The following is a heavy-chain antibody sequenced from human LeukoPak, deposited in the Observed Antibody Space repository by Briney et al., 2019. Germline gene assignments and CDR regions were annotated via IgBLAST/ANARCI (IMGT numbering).Heavy chain of an antibody. Sequence: ASVKVSCKASGYTFTSYGISWVRQAPGQGLEWMGWISAYNGNTNYAQKLQGRVTMTTDTSTSTAYMELRSLRSDDTAVYYCATDLDYDSSGYRFDCWGQGTLVTVSS. CDR3: ATDLDYDSSGYRFDC. J-gene: IGHJ4*02. V-gene: IGHV1-18*01. CDR1: GYTFTSYG. CDR2: ISAYNGNT. D-gene: IGHD3-22*01.